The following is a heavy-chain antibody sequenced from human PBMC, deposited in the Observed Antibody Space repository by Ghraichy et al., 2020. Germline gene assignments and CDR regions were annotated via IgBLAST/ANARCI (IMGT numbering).Heavy chain of an antibody. D-gene: IGHD2/OR15-2a*01. V-gene: IGHV3-30*18. CDR2: ISFDGRDK. J-gene: IGHJ4*02. CDR1: GFTFNKQG. Sequence: SLNISCAASGFTFNKQGMHWVRQAPGKGLEWVALISFDGRDKYYADSVKGRFTISRDNAKNTLFLQMNSLRGEDTAVYYCAKDSDLAFQSFFDYWGQGTLVIVSS. CDR3: AKDSDLAFQSFFDY.